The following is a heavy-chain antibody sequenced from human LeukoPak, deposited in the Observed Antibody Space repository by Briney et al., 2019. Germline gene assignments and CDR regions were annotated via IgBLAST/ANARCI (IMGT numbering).Heavy chain of an antibody. J-gene: IGHJ4*02. V-gene: IGHV3-11*01. CDR3: ARLRRIWNDVEMVDY. Sequence: GGSLRLSCAASGFIVSDHYMSWIRQAPGKGLEWVSYLSSSGITIEYADSVKGRFTISRHNSNNSLYLQMNSLSPEDTAVYYCARLRRIWNDVEMVDYWGQGTLVTVSS. CDR2: LSSSGITI. D-gene: IGHD1-1*01. CDR1: GFIVSDHY.